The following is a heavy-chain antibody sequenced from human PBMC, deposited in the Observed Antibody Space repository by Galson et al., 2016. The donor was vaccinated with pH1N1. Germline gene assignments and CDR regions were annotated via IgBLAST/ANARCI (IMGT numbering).Heavy chain of an antibody. D-gene: IGHD2-21*02. Sequence: SLRLSCAASGFTLSNFWMSWVRQAPGKGLEWVANINQGGSERHYVDSVKGRFTISRDNAKHSMYRQMNSLRAEDTAVYYCVRKIGGDSSYWGQGVLVTVSS. V-gene: IGHV3-7*03. CDR3: VRKIGGDSSY. CDR2: INQGGSER. CDR1: GFTLSNFW. J-gene: IGHJ4*02.